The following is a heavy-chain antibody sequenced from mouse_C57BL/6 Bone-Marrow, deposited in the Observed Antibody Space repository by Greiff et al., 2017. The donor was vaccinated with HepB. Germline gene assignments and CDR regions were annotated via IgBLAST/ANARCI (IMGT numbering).Heavy chain of an antibody. CDR1: GYTFTSYW. D-gene: IGHD1-1*01. Sequence: QVQLKQPGAELVKPGASVKMSCKASGYTFTSYWITWVKQRPGQGLEWIGDIYPGSGSTNYNEKFKSKATLTVDTSSSTAYMQLSSLTSEDSAVYYCARPRGYYYYGSSYFDYWGQGTTLTVSS. CDR3: ARPRGYYYYGSSYFDY. J-gene: IGHJ2*01. V-gene: IGHV1-55*01. CDR2: IYPGSGST.